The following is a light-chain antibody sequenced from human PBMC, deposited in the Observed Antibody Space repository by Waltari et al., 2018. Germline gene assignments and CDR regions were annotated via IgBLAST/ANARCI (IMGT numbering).Light chain of an antibody. J-gene: IGKJ1*01. CDR1: QSVSSNY. Sequence: EIVLTQSPGTLSLSPGERATLSCRASQSVSSNYLVWYRQNPGQAPRLLIYGASSRATGIPDRFSGSGSGTDFTLTISRLEPEDFAVYYCQQYGSSPWTFGQGTKVEIK. CDR3: QQYGSSPWT. V-gene: IGKV3-20*01. CDR2: GAS.